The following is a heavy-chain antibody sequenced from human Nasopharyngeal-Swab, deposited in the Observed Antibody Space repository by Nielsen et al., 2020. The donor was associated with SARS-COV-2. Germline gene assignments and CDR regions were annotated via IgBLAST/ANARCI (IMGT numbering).Heavy chain of an antibody. CDR1: GFTFSSYA. Sequence: GESLKISCSASGFTFSSYAMHWVRQAPGKGLEYVSAISSNGGSTYYADSVKGRFTISRDNSKNTLYLQMNSLRAEDTAVYYCAKDPGVRSPYCGGDCYPHDAFDIWGQGTMVTVSS. V-gene: IGHV3-64*04. CDR3: AKDPGVRSPYCGGDCYPHDAFDI. J-gene: IGHJ3*02. CDR2: ISSNGGST. D-gene: IGHD2-21*02.